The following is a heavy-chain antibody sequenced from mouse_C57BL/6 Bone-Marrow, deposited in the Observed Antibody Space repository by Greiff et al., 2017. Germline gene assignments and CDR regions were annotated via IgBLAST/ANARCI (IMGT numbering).Heavy chain of an antibody. CDR1: GYTFTSYW. V-gene: IGHV1-50*01. CDR2: IDPSDSYT. Sequence: QVQLKQPGAELVKPGASVKLSCKASGYTFTSYWMQWVKQRPGQGLEWIGEIDPSDSYTNYNQKFKGKATLTVDTSSSTAYMQLSSLTSEDSAVYYCARSGYYYARDDWGKGTSGTVSS. J-gene: IGHJ4*01. CDR3: ARSGYYYARDD. D-gene: IGHD3-1*01.